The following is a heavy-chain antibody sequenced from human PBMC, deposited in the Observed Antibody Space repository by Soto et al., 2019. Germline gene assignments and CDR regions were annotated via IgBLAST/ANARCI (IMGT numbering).Heavy chain of an antibody. V-gene: IGHV1-18*01. CDR2: ISAYNGNT. J-gene: IGHJ5*02. D-gene: IGHD2-15*01. CDR3: ARAGYCSCGSCQNWFDP. Sequence: QVQLVQSGAEVKKPGASVKVSCKASGYTFTSYGISWVRQAPGQGLEWMGWISAYNGNTNYAQKLQGRVTMTTDTSASTAYMELRSLRADDTAGYYCARAGYCSCGSCQNWFDPWGQGTLVTVSS. CDR1: GYTFTSYG.